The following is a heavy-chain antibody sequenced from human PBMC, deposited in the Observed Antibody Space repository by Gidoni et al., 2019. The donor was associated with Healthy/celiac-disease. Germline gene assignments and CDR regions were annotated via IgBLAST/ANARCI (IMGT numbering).Heavy chain of an antibody. V-gene: IGHV1-69*01. Sequence: QVQLVQSGAEVKKPGSSVKVSCKASGGTFSSYAISWVRQAPGPGLEWMGGIIPIFGTANYAQKFQGRVTITADESTSTAYMELSSLRSEDTAVYYCARWSTQLTYYYGSGSYAFDIWGQGTMVTVSS. CDR3: ARWSTQLTYYYGSGSYAFDI. CDR2: IIPIFGTA. J-gene: IGHJ3*02. CDR1: GGTFSSYA. D-gene: IGHD3-10*01.